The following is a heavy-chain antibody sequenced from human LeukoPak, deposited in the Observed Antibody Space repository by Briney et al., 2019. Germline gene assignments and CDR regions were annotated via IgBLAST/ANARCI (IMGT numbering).Heavy chain of an antibody. Sequence: KTSETLSLTCAVYGGSFSGYYWSWIRQPPGKGLEWIGEINHRGSTNYNPSLKSRVTISVDTSKNQFSLKLSSVTAADTAVYYCAKKGNFPIYYYYGMDVWGQGTTVTVSS. CDR1: GGSFSGYY. J-gene: IGHJ6*02. CDR3: AKKGNFPIYYYYGMDV. CDR2: INHRGST. V-gene: IGHV4-34*01. D-gene: IGHD2/OR15-2a*01.